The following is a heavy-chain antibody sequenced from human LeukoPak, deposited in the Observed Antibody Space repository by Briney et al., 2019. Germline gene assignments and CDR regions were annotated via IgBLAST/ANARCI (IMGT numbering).Heavy chain of an antibody. CDR2: IKDDGAVK. CDR1: GFTFSSYA. D-gene: IGHD6-13*01. Sequence: GGSLRLSCAASGFTFSSYAMSWVRQAPGKGLEWVANIKDDGAVKNYVDSVKGRFTISRDNAKNSLYLQMNSLRAEDTAVYYCAKDSYSKGDFWGQGVLVTVSS. V-gene: IGHV3-7*01. J-gene: IGHJ4*02. CDR3: AKDSYSKGDF.